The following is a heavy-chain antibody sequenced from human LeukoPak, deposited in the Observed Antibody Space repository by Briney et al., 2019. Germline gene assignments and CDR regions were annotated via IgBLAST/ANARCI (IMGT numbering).Heavy chain of an antibody. CDR3: AKSLDGSSSPFDY. CDR2: ISGRGGST. Sequence: GGSLRLSCAASGFTFSSYAMSWVRQAPGKGLEWVSAISGRGGSTYYADSVKGRFTISRDNSKNTLYLQMNSLRAEDTAVYYCAKSLDGSSSPFDYWGQGTLVTVSS. CDR1: GFTFSSYA. J-gene: IGHJ4*02. V-gene: IGHV3-23*01. D-gene: IGHD6-6*01.